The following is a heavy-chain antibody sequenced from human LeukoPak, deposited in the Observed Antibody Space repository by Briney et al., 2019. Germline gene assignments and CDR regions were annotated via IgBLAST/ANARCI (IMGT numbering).Heavy chain of an antibody. J-gene: IGHJ4*02. CDR3: ARGLPDTSGYYYALKY. Sequence: GGSLRLSCAASGFSFSSYDMNWVRQAPGKGLEWVSRISSSVGYIYYADSVKGRFTISRDNAKKSLYLQMNSLRAEDTAVYYCARGLPDTSGYYYALKYWGQGTLVTVSS. CDR2: ISSSVGYI. V-gene: IGHV3-21*01. D-gene: IGHD3-22*01. CDR1: GFSFSSYD.